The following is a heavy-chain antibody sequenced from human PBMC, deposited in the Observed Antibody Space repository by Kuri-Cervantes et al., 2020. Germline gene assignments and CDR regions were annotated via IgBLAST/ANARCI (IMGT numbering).Heavy chain of an antibody. CDR1: GYTFTSYG. CDR3: AAGDRYSYGYFDY. CDR2: IVVGSGNT. D-gene: IGHD5-18*01. V-gene: IGHV1-58*02. J-gene: IGHJ4*02. Sequence: SVKVPCKASGYTFTSYGISWVRQARGQRLEWIGWIVVGSGNTNYAQKFQERVTITRDMSTSTAYMELSSLRSEDTAVYYCAAGDRYSYGYFDYWGQGTLVTVSS.